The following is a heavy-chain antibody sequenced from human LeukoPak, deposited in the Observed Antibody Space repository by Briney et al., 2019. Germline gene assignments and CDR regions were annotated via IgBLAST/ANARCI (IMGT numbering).Heavy chain of an antibody. CDR3: AKKRQPGYYYYYYGMDV. Sequence: GASLRLSCAASGFTFSSHAMSWVRQAPGKGLEWVSAISGSGGSTYYADSVKGRFTISRDNSKNTLYLQMNSLRAEDTAVYYCAKKRQPGYYYYYYGMDVWGQGTTVTVSS. V-gene: IGHV3-23*01. D-gene: IGHD1-14*01. CDR2: ISGSGGST. J-gene: IGHJ6*02. CDR1: GFTFSSHA.